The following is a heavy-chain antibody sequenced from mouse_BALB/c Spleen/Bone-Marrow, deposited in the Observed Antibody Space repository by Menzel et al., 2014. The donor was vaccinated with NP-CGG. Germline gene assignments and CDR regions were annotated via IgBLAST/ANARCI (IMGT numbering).Heavy chain of an antibody. J-gene: IGHJ2*01. CDR2: INPSTGYA. Sequence: LVESGPELAKPGDSVKMSCKASGYTFTDTWIHWIKPRPGQGLEWIGYINPSTGYAEYNQNFKDKATLTVDKSSSTAYMQLSSLTSEDSAVYYCARDYWGQGTTLTVSS. CDR3: ARDY. V-gene: IGHV1-7*01. CDR1: GYTFTDTW.